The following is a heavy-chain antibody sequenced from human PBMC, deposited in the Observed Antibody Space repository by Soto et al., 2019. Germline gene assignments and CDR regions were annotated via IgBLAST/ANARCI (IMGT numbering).Heavy chain of an antibody. CDR1: GGSFSGYY. CDR2: INHSGST. V-gene: IGHV4-34*01. J-gene: IGHJ4*02. Sequence: PSETLSLTCAVYGGSFSGYYWSWIRQPPGKGLEWIGEINHSGSTNYNPSLKSRVTMSIDTSNKHFSLSLKSVTAADTAVHYCARTVGAAYYFDFWGQGALVTVSS. D-gene: IGHD1-26*01. CDR3: ARTVGAAYYFDF.